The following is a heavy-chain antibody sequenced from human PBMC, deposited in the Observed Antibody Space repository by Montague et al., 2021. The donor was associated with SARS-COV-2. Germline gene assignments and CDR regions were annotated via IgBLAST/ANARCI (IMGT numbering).Heavy chain of an antibody. D-gene: IGHD6-19*01. CDR1: GDSVSSNSAT. J-gene: IGHJ4*02. CDR3: VRYSGWFYFDF. V-gene: IGHV6-1*01. Sequence: CAISGDSVSSNSATWNWVGQAPSRGLEWLGRTYYRSKWYNDYAPSVRGRLTVNPDASKNEFSLELNYVTPEDTAVYYCVRYSGWFYFDFWGQGTLVTVSS. CDR2: TYYRSKWYN.